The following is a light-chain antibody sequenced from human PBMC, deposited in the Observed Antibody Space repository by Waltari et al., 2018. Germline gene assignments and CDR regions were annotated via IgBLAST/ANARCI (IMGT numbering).Light chain of an antibody. J-gene: IGLJ1*01. Sequence: QSALTQPAPVAGSPGQSITISCTGTSSDVGSHNLVSWYQQHPGKAPKLMIYEGSKRPSGVSNRFSGSKSGNTASLTISGLQAEDEADYYCCSYAGTPYVFGTGTKVTVL. CDR3: CSYAGTPYV. V-gene: IGLV2-23*01. CDR2: EGS. CDR1: SSDVGSHNL.